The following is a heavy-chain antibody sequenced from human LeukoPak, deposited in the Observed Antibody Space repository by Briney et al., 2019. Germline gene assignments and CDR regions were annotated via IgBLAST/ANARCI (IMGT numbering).Heavy chain of an antibody. D-gene: IGHD3-16*01. CDR3: ASGRGGRYYYMDV. V-gene: IGHV3-21*01. J-gene: IGHJ6*03. CDR1: GFTFSSYW. CDR2: ISSSSSYI. Sequence: PGGSLRLSCAASGFTFSSYWMNWVRQAPGKGLEWVSSISSSSSYIYYADSVKGRFTISRDNAKNSLYLQMNSLRAEDTAVYYCASGRGGRYYYMDVWGKGTTVTVSS.